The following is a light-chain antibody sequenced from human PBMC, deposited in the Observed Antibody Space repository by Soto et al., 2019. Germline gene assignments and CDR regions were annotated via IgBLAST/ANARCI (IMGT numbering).Light chain of an antibody. CDR1: QGIDSW. J-gene: IGKJ3*01. Sequence: DIQMTQSPSSVSASVGDRVTITCRASQGIDSWLAWYQQKPGKAPKLLIYAASNLQSGVPSRFSGNGSGIDFTLTISNLQPEDFATYYCQQTNRFPRTFGPGTKVDIK. CDR3: QQTNRFPRT. CDR2: AAS. V-gene: IGKV1-12*01.